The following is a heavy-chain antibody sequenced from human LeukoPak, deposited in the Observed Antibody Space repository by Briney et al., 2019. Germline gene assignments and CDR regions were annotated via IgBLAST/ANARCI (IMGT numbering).Heavy chain of an antibody. D-gene: IGHD3-22*01. J-gene: IGHJ4*02. CDR2: IYTSGST. CDR1: GGSISSSSYY. CDR3: ASYGYDSSGYYGVAFDY. V-gene: IGHV4-61*02. Sequence: PSETLSLTCTVSGGSISSSSYYWGWIRQPAGKGLEWIGRIYTSGSTNYNPSLKSRVTISVDTSKNQFSLKLSSVTAADTAVYYCASYGYDSSGYYGVAFDYWGQGTLATVSS.